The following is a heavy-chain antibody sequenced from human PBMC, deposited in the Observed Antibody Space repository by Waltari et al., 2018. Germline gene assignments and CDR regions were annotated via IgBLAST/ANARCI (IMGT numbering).Heavy chain of an antibody. CDR2: ISSSSSTI. Sequence: EVQLVESGGDLVQPGGSLRLSCVASGFTSGHYNMHWVRQAPGKGLDWVSYISSSSSTILYSDSVKGRFTISRDNSKNTLYLQMNSLRAEDTAMYYCAKEVRNSGSVDAFDIWGQGTMVTVSS. J-gene: IGHJ3*02. CDR3: AKEVRNSGSVDAFDI. V-gene: IGHV3-48*01. CDR1: GFTSGHYN. D-gene: IGHD1-26*01.